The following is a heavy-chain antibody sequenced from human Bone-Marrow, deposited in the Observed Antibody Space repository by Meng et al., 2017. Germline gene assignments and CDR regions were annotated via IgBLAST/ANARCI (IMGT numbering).Heavy chain of an antibody. CDR3: ARTRGYSYGYYGY. CDR2: VYHRGDT. D-gene: IGHD5-18*01. CDR1: GDSISSDIW. Sequence: QVQLQESGPGLVKPSGTLSLTCTVSGDSISSDIWWSWVRQPPGKGLEWIGEVYHRGDTNYNPSLKSRVDILVDKSKNQFYLSLFSVTAADTAVYYCARTRGYSYGYYGYWGQGTLVTVSS. J-gene: IGHJ4*02. V-gene: IGHV4-4*02.